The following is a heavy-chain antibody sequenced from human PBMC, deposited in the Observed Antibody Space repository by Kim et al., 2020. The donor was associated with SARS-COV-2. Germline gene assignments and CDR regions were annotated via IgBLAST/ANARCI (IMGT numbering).Heavy chain of an antibody. CDR3: ARRLGGWRNYGMDV. Sequence: SETLSLTGTVSGGSISSSSYYWGWIRQPPGKGLEWIGSIYYSGSTYYNPSLKSRVTISVDTSKNQFSLKLSSVTAADTAVYYCARRLGGWRNYGMDVWGQGTTVTVSS. J-gene: IGHJ6*02. CDR2: IYYSGST. D-gene: IGHD6-19*01. V-gene: IGHV4-39*01. CDR1: GGSISSSSYY.